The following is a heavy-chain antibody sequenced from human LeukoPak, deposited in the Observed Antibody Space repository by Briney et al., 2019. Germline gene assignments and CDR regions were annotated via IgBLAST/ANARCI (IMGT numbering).Heavy chain of an antibody. Sequence: SETLSLTCTVSGGSTSSYYWSWIRQPPGKGLEWIGYIYYSGSTNYNPSLKSRVTISVDTSKNQFSLKLSSVTAADTAVYYCARLREYSGYDSYYYYYMDVWGKGTTVTVSS. D-gene: IGHD5-12*01. CDR2: IYYSGST. J-gene: IGHJ6*03. V-gene: IGHV4-59*01. CDR3: ARLREYSGYDSYYYYYMDV. CDR1: GGSTSSYY.